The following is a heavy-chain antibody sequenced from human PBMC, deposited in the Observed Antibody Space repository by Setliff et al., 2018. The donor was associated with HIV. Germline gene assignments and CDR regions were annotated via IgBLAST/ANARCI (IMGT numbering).Heavy chain of an antibody. V-gene: IGHV4-30-4*02. Sequence: KPSETLSLTCTVSGGSISSGDYYWSWIRQPPGKGLEWIGYIYYSGSTYYNPSLKSRVTISVDTSKNQFFLKLNSVTAADTAVYYCARGRVSGAARLSVWMNCFDPWGQGTLVTVSS. J-gene: IGHJ5*02. CDR3: ARGRVSGAARLSVWMNCFDP. CDR2: IYYSGST. D-gene: IGHD6-6*01. CDR1: GGSISSGDYY.